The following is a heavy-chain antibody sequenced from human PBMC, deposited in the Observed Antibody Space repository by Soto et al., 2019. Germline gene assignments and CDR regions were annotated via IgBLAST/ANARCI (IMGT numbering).Heavy chain of an antibody. D-gene: IGHD5-18*01. J-gene: IGHJ6*02. CDR1: GGSISSGGYY. CDR3: ARGGYSYGRDYGMDV. V-gene: IGHV4-31*03. CDR2: IYYSGST. Sequence: KPSETLSLTCTVSGGSISSGGYYWSWIRQHPGKGLEWIGYIYYSGSTYYNPSLKSRVTISVDTSKNQFSLKLTSVTAADTAVYYCARGGYSYGRDYGMDVWGQGTTVTVSS.